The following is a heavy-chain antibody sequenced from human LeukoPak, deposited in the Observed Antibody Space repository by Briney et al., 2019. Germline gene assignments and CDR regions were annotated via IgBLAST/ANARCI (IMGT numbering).Heavy chain of an antibody. CDR3: AKRGTGGGYYFDY. V-gene: IGHV4-39*01. D-gene: IGHD2-8*02. Sequence: SETLSLTCTVSGGSISSSSYYWGWIRQPPGKGLEWIGSMYYSGSTYYNPSLKSRVTISIDTSKNQFSLKLSSVTAADTAVYYCAKRGTGGGYYFDYWGQGTLVTVSS. CDR1: GGSISSSSYY. CDR2: MYYSGST. J-gene: IGHJ4*02.